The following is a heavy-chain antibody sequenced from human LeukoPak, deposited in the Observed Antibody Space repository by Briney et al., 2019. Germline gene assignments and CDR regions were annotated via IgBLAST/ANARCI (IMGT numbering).Heavy chain of an antibody. Sequence: PGGSLRLSCAASGFTFSSYAMSWVRQAPGKGLEWVSVISGSGGSTYYADSVKGRFTISRDNSKNTLYLQMNSLRAEDTAVYYCAKVKSGCGGDCYFSCFDYWGQGTLVTVSS. D-gene: IGHD2-21*02. CDR1: GFTFSSYA. V-gene: IGHV3-23*01. CDR3: AKVKSGCGGDCYFSCFDY. J-gene: IGHJ4*02. CDR2: ISGSGGST.